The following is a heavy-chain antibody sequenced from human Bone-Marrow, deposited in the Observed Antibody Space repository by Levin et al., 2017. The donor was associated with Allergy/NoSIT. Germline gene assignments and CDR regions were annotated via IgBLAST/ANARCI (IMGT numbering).Heavy chain of an antibody. D-gene: IGHD2/OR15-2a*01. CDR3: ARAVSPFLYFDY. CDR1: GPSFTTSW. J-gene: IGHJ4*02. Sequence: GESLKISCQVSGPSFTTSWIGWVRQKPGKGLEWMGMIYPGDSDTRYSPSFLGQVTISADRSITTAYLQWTSLKASDTAMYYCARAVSPFLYFDYWGQGTLVSVSS. CDR2: IYPGDSDT. V-gene: IGHV5-51*01.